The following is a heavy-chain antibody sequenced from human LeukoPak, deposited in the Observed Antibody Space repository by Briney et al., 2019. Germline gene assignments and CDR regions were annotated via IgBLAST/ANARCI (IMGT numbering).Heavy chain of an antibody. J-gene: IGHJ4*02. D-gene: IGHD1-26*01. Sequence: ASVKVSCKASGYTFTSYGISWVRQAPGQGREWMGWISAYNGNTKYVQKFQGRVTMTTDTSTSTAYIEVRSLRSDDTAMYYCAREESIGSYQFLNEYWGQGTLVTVSS. V-gene: IGHV1-18*01. CDR3: AREESIGSYQFLNEY. CDR1: GYTFTSYG. CDR2: ISAYNGNT.